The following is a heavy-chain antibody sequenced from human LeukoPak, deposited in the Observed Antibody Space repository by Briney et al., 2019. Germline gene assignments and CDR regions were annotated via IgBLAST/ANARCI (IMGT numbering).Heavy chain of an antibody. J-gene: IGHJ6*02. CDR3: ARIHYVFWSGYYPDYYYYGMDV. CDR2: IIPIFGTA. CDR1: GGTFSSYA. Sequence: SVKVSCKASGGTFSSYAISWVRQAPGQGLEWMGGIIPIFGTANYAQKFQGRVTITADESTSTAYMELSSLRSEDTAVYYCARIHYVFWSGYYPDYYYYGMDVWGQGTTVTDSS. D-gene: IGHD3-3*01. V-gene: IGHV1-69*01.